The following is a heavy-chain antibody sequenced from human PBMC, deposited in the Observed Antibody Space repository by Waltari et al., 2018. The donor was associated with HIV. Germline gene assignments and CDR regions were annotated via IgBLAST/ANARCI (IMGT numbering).Heavy chain of an antibody. D-gene: IGHD1-26*01. V-gene: IGHV3-30*18. CDR1: GFTFSSYG. CDR2: ISYDGSTK. CDR3: GKDLGRGSYDGGHYYYYGMDV. Sequence: QVQLVESGGGVVQPGRSLRLSCAASGFTFSSYGMHWVRQAPGKGLAWVAVISYDGSTKYYAYSLKGRFTISKDNSKNTLYLQMNSLRAEDTAVYYCGKDLGRGSYDGGHYYYYGMDVWGQGTTVTVSS. J-gene: IGHJ6*02.